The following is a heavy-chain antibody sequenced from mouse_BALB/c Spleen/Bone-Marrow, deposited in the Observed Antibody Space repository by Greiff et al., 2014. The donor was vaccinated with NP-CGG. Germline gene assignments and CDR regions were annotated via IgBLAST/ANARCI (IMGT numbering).Heavy chain of an antibody. CDR3: ARDNYYGYHGYFDV. CDR2: IRNKANGYTT. CDR1: GFTFTDYY. D-gene: IGHD1-2*01. J-gene: IGHJ1*01. V-gene: IGHV7-3*02. Sequence: EVMLVESGGGLVQPGGSLRLSCATSGFTFTDYYMSWVRQPPGKALEWLGFIRNKANGYTTEYSASVKGRFTISRDNSQSILYLQMNTLRAEDSATYYCARDNYYGYHGYFDVWGAGTTVTVSS.